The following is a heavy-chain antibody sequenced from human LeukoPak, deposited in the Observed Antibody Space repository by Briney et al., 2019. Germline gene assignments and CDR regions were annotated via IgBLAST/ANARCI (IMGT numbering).Heavy chain of an antibody. CDR1: GYSFINYW. V-gene: IGHV5-51*01. D-gene: IGHD2-15*01. CDR2: IYPGNSDI. Sequence: GESLKISCTGSGYSFINYWIGWVRQMPDKGLEWMGIIYPGNSDIRYSPSFQGQVTISVDKSINTAYLQWTSLKASDTAIYYCTTGRFCSGGSCSSSFDLWGQGTLLTVPS. CDR3: TTGRFCSGGSCSSSFDL. J-gene: IGHJ4*02.